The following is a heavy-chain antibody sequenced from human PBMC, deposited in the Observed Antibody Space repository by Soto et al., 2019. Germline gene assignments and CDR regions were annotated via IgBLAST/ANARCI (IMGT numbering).Heavy chain of an antibody. CDR2: INAGNGNT. J-gene: IGHJ5*02. CDR3: ARAGAAAGFNWFDP. V-gene: IGHV1-3*01. Sequence: GASVKVSCKASGYTFTSYAMHWVRQAPGQRLEWMGWINAGNGNTKYSQKFQGRVTITRDTSASTAYMELSSLRSEDTAVYYCARAGAAAGFNWFDPWGQGTLVTVSS. D-gene: IGHD6-13*01. CDR1: GYTFTSYA.